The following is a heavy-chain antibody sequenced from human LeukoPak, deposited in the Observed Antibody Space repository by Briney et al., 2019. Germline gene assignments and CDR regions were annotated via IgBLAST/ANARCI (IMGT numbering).Heavy chain of an antibody. V-gene: IGHV4-39*02. CDR1: GGSFRSSSYH. J-gene: IGHJ5*02. CDR3: ARDKYSSSWVNWFDP. CDR2: IYYSGST. Sequence: PSEALSLTCTVSGGSFRSSSYHWGWIRQTPGKGLEWIGCIYYSGSTYYNPSLKSRVTISVDTSENQFSLKLSSVTAADTAVYYCARDKYSSSWVNWFDPWGQGTLVTVSS. D-gene: IGHD6-13*01.